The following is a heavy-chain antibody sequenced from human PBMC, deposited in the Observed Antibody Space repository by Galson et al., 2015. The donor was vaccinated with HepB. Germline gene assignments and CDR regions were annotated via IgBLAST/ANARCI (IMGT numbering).Heavy chain of an antibody. Sequence: SLRLSCAASGFTFSTYAMSWVRQAPGKGLEWVSAISGSIGNTYYADSVKGRFTISRDNSKNTLYLQMNSLRAEDTAVYYCARVSRPARRRQLVPPKGAHFNMDVWGKGTTVTVSS. D-gene: IGHD6-6*01. V-gene: IGHV3-23*01. CDR3: ARVSRPARRRQLVPPKGAHFNMDV. J-gene: IGHJ6*03. CDR1: GFTFSTYA. CDR2: ISGSIGNT.